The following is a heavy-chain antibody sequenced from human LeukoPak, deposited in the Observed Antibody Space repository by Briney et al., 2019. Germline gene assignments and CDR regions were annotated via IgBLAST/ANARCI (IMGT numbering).Heavy chain of an antibody. V-gene: IGHV4-38-2*01. D-gene: IGHD6-19*01. Sequence: SETLSLTCAVSGYSISSGYYWGWIRQPPGKGLEWIGSIYHSGSTYYNPSLKSRVTISIDTSKNQFSLKLSSVTAADTAVYYCARGWVAVAGTGFDYWGQGTLVTVSS. CDR3: ARGWVAVAGTGFDY. CDR1: GYSISSGYY. J-gene: IGHJ4*02. CDR2: IYHSGST.